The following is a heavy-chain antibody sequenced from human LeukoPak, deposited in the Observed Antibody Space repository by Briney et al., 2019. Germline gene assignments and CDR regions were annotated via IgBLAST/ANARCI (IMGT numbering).Heavy chain of an antibody. J-gene: IGHJ3*02. CDR2: IYYSGST. D-gene: IGHD2-15*01. V-gene: IGHV4-59*08. Sequence: PSETLSLTCTVSGGSISSYYWSWIRQPPGKGLEWIGYIYYSGSTNYNPSLKSRVTISVDTSKSQFSLKLSSVTAADAAVYYCARRAEGGAFDIWGQGTMVTVSS. CDR1: GGSISSYY. CDR3: ARRAEGGAFDI.